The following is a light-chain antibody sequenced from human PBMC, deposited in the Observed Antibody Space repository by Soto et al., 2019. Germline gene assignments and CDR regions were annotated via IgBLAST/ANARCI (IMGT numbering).Light chain of an antibody. CDR2: GIS. CDR1: QTVGRDY. CDR3: QQYTNWPIT. V-gene: IGKV3D-15*01. Sequence: EMVMTQSPGTLSVSPGERATLSCRASQTVGRDYLAWYQHKPGQAPRLLIYGISNRATGIPDRFSGSGSGTEFTLTISSVQPEDVAIYYCQQYTNWPITFGQGTRREIK. J-gene: IGKJ5*01.